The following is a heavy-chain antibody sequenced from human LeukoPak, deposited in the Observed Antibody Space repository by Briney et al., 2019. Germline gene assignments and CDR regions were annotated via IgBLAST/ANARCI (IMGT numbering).Heavy chain of an antibody. CDR3: ARVGGYSYANVDY. D-gene: IGHD5-18*01. Sequence: PGGSLRLSCAASGFTFSSYGMLWVRQAPGKGLEWVAYIRYDESKKEYTDSVKGRFTISRDNSKNTLYLQMNSLRAEDTAVYYCARVGGYSYANVDYWGQGTLVTVSS. CDR2: IRYDESKK. CDR1: GFTFSSYG. J-gene: IGHJ4*02. V-gene: IGHV3-30*02.